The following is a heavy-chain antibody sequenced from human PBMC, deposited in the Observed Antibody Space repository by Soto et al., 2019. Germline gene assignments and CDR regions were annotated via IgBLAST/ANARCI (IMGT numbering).Heavy chain of an antibody. J-gene: IGHJ4*02. CDR1: GGSFSGYY. CDR3: ARGQLRVYSYGRYFDY. Sequence: SETLSLTCAVYGGSFSGYYWSWIRQPPGKGLEWIGEINHSGSTNYNPSLKSRVTISVGTSKNQFSLKLSSVTAADTAVYYCARGQLRVYSYGRYFDYCGQGILVTVS. V-gene: IGHV4-34*01. CDR2: INHSGST. D-gene: IGHD5-18*01.